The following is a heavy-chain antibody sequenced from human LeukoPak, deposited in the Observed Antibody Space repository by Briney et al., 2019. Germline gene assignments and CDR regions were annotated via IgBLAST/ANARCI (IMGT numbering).Heavy chain of an antibody. Sequence: SQTLSLTCAISGDSVSSNNGAWNWIRQSPSRGLEWLGRTYYRSKWYNDYAESLISRITISPVTSKNQFSLQLYSVTPEYTAVYYCARDVGTTGWHTFDYWGQGTLVTVSS. CDR1: GDSVSSNNGA. V-gene: IGHV6-1*01. D-gene: IGHD3-9*01. CDR2: TYYRSKWYN. J-gene: IGHJ4*02. CDR3: ARDVGTTGWHTFDY.